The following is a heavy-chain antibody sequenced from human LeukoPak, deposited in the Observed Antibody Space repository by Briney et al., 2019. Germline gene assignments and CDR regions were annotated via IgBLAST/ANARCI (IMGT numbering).Heavy chain of an antibody. Sequence: GGSLRLSCAASGFTFSSYAMHWVRQAPGKGLEYVSGISTNGGSTNYANSVKGRCTISRDNSKNTLYLQMNSLRAEDTAVYYCARVAFRSSSYISGIDYWGQGNLVTVSS. CDR1: GFTFSSYA. D-gene: IGHD6-6*01. CDR2: ISTNGGST. CDR3: ARVAFRSSSYISGIDY. J-gene: IGHJ4*02. V-gene: IGHV3-64*01.